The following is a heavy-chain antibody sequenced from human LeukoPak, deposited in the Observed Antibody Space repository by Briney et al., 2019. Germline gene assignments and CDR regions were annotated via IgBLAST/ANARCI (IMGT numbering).Heavy chain of an antibody. CDR1: GFTFSSYG. V-gene: IGHV3-30*18. CDR3: AKEGTTVTRTFDY. D-gene: IGHD4-17*01. CDR2: ISYDGSNK. Sequence: GGSLRLSCAASGFTFSSYGMHWVRQAPGKGLEWVAVISYDGSNKYYADSVKGRFTISRDNSKNTLYLQMNSLRAEDTAVCYCAKEGTTVTRTFDYWGQGTLVTVSS. J-gene: IGHJ4*02.